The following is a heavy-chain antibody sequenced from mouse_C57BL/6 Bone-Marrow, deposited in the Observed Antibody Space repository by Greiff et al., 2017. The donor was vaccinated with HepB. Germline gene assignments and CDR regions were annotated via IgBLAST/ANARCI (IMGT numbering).Heavy chain of an antibody. D-gene: IGHD2-5*01. CDR2: IYPGDGDT. CDR3: ARSGGYYSNLFAY. CDR1: GYAFSSYW. J-gene: IGHJ3*01. Sequence: QVQLKESGAELVKPGASVKISCKASGYAFSSYWMNWVKQRPGKGLEWIGQIYPGDGDTNYNGKFKGKATLTADKSSSTAYMQLSSLTSEDSAVYFCARSGGYYSNLFAYWGQGTLVTVSA. V-gene: IGHV1-80*01.